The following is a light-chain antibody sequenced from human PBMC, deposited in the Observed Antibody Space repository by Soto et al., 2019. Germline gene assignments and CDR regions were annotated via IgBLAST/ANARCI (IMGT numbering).Light chain of an antibody. CDR1: QNINNY. CDR2: VAS. V-gene: IGKV1-39*01. Sequence: IQLTQSPSSLSASVGDRVTITCRASQNINNYLSWYQQRPGKAPKFLIYVASSFQSGVPSRFSGSGSGTDFNLTISSLQPEDFATYYCQQSYSSPRTFGQGTKVDI. CDR3: QQSYSSPRT. J-gene: IGKJ1*01.